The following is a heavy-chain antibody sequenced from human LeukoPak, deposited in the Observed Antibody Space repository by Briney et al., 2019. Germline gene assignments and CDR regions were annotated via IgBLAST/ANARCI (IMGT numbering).Heavy chain of an antibody. J-gene: IGHJ4*02. CDR3: AREVTQPYYCSSTSCPRPWH. D-gene: IGHD2-2*01. V-gene: IGHV1-69*04. CDR2: IIPILGIA. CDR1: GGTFSSYA. Sequence: SVKVSCKASGGTFSSYAISWVRQAPGQGLEWMGRIIPILGIANYAQKFQGRVTITADKSTSTAYMELSSLRSEDTAVYYCAREVTQPYYCSSTSCPRPWHWGQGTLVTVSS.